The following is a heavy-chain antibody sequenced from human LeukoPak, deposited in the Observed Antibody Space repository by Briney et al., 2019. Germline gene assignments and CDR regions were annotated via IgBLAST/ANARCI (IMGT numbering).Heavy chain of an antibody. CDR2: INPNSGGT. D-gene: IGHD3-10*02. J-gene: IGHJ4*02. CDR3: ARGQTVTMFAATNDY. V-gene: IGHV1-2*02. Sequence: GASVKVSCKASGYTFTGYYMHWVRQAPGQGLQWMGWINPNSGGTNYAQKFQGRVTMTRDTSISTAYMELSRLRSDDTAVYYCARGQTVTMFAATNDYWGQGTLVTVSS. CDR1: GYTFTGYY.